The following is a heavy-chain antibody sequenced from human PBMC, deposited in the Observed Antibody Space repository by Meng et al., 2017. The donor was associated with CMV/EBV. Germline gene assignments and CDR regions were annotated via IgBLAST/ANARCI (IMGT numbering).Heavy chain of an antibody. J-gene: IGHJ4*02. D-gene: IGHD3-22*01. Sequence: QVQLVQYGPEVKKPGAAVTVSCKASGYTFNTFGISWLRQAPGQGLEWMGWISGYNGVTNYAPKMQGKVTMTTDPSTSTAYLELRSLRSDDTAVYFCARDASFYYDSTGYHSAYWGQGTLVTVSS. CDR3: ARDASFYYDSTGYHSAY. CDR2: ISGYNGVT. V-gene: IGHV1-18*01. CDR1: GYTFNTFG.